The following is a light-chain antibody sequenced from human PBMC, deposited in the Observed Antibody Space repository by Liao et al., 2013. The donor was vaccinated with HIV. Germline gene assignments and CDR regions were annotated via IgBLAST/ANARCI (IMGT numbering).Light chain of an antibody. Sequence: SYVVTQPPSVSVAPGETARISCGGNNIGGKSVNWYQQKPGQAPVLVIYYDSDRPSGIPERFSGSSSGTIVTLTISGVQAEDEADYYCLSPDSSGAYRVFGGGTKLTVL. V-gene: IGLV3-21*01. J-gene: IGLJ2*01. CDR1: NIGGKS. CDR3: LSPDSSGAYRV. CDR2: YDS.